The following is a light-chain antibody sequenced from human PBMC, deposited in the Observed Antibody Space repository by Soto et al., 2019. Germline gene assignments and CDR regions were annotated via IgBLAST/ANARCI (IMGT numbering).Light chain of an antibody. CDR1: QIIASN. Sequence: EVVIMQSPATLSVPPGERATLSCRASQIIASNLAWYQQKPGQAPRLLIYGASTRAPGIPARFSGSGSGTDFTLTISRLEPEDFAVFFCQHYGTSEIIFGQGTRLEIK. CDR2: GAS. V-gene: IGKV3-15*01. J-gene: IGKJ5*01. CDR3: QHYGTSEII.